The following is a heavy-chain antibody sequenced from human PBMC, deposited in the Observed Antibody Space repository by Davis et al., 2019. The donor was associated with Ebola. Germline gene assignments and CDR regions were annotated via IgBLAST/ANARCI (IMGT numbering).Heavy chain of an antibody. Sequence: PSETLSLTCSVSDASVTRHYWNWIRQPPGKGLEWIGIVYDGGRTNYRPSLKSRATISADTSKNQFSLMLRSVTAADTAVYYCVRFGHGAYWGQGILVTVSS. CDR2: VYDGGRT. D-gene: IGHD3-16*01. V-gene: IGHV4-59*02. CDR1: DASVTRHY. CDR3: VRFGHGAY. J-gene: IGHJ4*02.